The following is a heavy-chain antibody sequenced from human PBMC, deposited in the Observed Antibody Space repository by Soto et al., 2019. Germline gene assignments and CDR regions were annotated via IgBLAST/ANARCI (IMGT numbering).Heavy chain of an antibody. CDR1: GFTFSSYW. J-gene: IGHJ6*02. V-gene: IGHV3-7*05. CDR3: ARVSLYPATVTTIVSYYYYYGMDV. Sequence: PGGSLRLSCAASGFTFSSYWMSWVRQAPGKGLEWVANIKQDGSEKYYVDSVKGRFTISRDNAKNSLYLQMNSLRAEDTAVYYCARVSLYPATVTTIVSYYYYYGMDVWGQGTTVTVSS. CDR2: IKQDGSEK. D-gene: IGHD4-4*01.